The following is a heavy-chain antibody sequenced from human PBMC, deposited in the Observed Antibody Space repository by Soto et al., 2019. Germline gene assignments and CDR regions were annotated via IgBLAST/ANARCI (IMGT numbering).Heavy chain of an antibody. CDR2: IYHSGST. Sequence: ETLSLTCAVSGGSISNSNWWSWVRQPPGKGLEWIGEIYHSGSTNYNPSLKSRVTISVDKSKNQFSLGLGSVTAADTAVYYCARYRFSGTKWSKCDYWGQGTLVTVSS. CDR3: ARYRFSGTKWSKCDY. CDR1: GGSISNSNW. V-gene: IGHV4-4*02. J-gene: IGHJ4*02. D-gene: IGHD3-16*02.